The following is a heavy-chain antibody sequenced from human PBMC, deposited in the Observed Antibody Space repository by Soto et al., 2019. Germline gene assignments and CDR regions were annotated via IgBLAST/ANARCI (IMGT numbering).Heavy chain of an antibody. CDR2: IYSSGNT. CDR1: GGATSVYY. CDR3: GRGQRFSDWFDP. D-gene: IGHD3-3*01. V-gene: IGHV4-4*07. J-gene: IGHJ5*02. Sequence: SETLSPTCSVSGGATSVYYWTWIRQPVGKGLGGSEGIYSSGNTEYNPSLQSRVTMSLDTYNNQLSLSLTFVTAADTDVYSCGRGQRFSDWFDPWGQGTLITSPQ.